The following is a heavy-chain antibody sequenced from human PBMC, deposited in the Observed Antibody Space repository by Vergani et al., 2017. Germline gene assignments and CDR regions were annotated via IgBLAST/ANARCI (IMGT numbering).Heavy chain of an antibody. D-gene: IGHD6-13*01. CDR1: GGSITSSSYY. CDR3: ARPRIAAAGGFDY. Sequence: QLHLQESGPGLVKPSETLSLTCTVSGGSITSSSYYWGWIRQPPGKGLEWIGNIYHSGGAYYNPSLKGRVTISVDTSKNQFSLEVTSVTAADTAVYYCARPRIAAAGGFDYWGQGTLVTVSS. CDR2: IYHSGGA. J-gene: IGHJ4*02. V-gene: IGHV4-39*01.